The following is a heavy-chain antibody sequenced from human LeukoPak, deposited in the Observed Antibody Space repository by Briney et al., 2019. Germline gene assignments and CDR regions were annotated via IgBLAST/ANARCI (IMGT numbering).Heavy chain of an antibody. V-gene: IGHV4-59*01. CDR2: VYYSGST. CDR3: ARVRPWFGELLFPYFYGMDV. D-gene: IGHD3-10*01. Sequence: SETLSLTCTVSGGSISSYYWSWIRQPPGKGLEWIRYVYYSGSTNYNPSLKSRVTISVDTSKNQFSLKLNSVTAADTAVYYCARVRPWFGELLFPYFYGMDVWGQETTVTVSS. CDR1: GGSISSYY. J-gene: IGHJ6*02.